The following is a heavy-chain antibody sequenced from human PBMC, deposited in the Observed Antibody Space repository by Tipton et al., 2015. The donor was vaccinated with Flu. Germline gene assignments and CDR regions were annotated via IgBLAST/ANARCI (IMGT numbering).Heavy chain of an antibody. J-gene: IGHJ4*02. CDR1: GGSISSYY. Sequence: TLSLTCTVSGGSISSYYWSWIRQPPGKGLEWIGYIYYSGSTNYNPSLKSRVTISVDTSKNQFSLKLSSVTAADTAVYYCARLGVKQHRYYFDYWGQGTLVTVSS. CDR3: ARLGVKQHRYYFDY. CDR2: IYYSGST. D-gene: IGHD6-6*01. V-gene: IGHV4-59*08.